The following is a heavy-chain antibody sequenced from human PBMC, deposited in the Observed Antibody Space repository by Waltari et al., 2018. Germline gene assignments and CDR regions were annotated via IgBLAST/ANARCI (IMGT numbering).Heavy chain of an antibody. CDR1: GYTFTDYC. J-gene: IGHJ5*02. CDR2: IDPKSGGT. V-gene: IGHV1-2*02. CDR3: ARGVAAVPGGRWFDP. D-gene: IGHD6-19*01. Sequence: QVHLVQSGAEVKKPGASVKVSCKPSGYTFTDYCRHWVRQAPGHGPEWMGWIDPKSGGTNYAQKFQGRVTMTRDTSISTAYMELSSLRSDDTAIYYCARGVAAVPGGRWFDPWGQGTLVTVSS.